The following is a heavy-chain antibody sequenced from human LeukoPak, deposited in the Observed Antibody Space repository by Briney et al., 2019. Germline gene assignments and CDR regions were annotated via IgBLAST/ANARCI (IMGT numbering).Heavy chain of an antibody. CDR3: ASPHCSSTSCFP. Sequence: GGSLRLSCAASGFTFSSYWMSWVRQAPGKGLEWVANIKQDGSEKYYVDAVKGRFTISRDNAKNSLYPQMNSLRAEDTAVYYCASPHCSSTSCFPWGQGTLVTVSS. J-gene: IGHJ5*02. V-gene: IGHV3-7*03. D-gene: IGHD2-2*01. CDR2: IKQDGSEK. CDR1: GFTFSSYW.